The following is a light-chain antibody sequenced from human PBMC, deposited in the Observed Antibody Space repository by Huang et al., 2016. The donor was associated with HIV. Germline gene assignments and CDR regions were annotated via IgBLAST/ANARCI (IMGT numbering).Light chain of an antibody. J-gene: IGKJ1*01. V-gene: IGKV3-15*01. CDR1: QSVSSN. Sequence: EIVMTQSPATLSVSPGESATLSCRASQSVSSNLGCYQQKPGQAPRLLSDSASPRATGSPARFSGSGSGTEFTLTISSLQSEDFAVYHCQQYNSWPGTFGQGTKVEIK. CDR2: SAS. CDR3: QQYNSWPGT.